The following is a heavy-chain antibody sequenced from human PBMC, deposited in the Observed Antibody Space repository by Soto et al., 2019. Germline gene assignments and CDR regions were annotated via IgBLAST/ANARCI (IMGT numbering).Heavy chain of an antibody. V-gene: IGHV4-34*01. J-gene: IGHJ4*02. CDR2: TNPSGST. CDR3: ARRIVVVITTGYYFDS. Sequence: ETLSLTCAVYGGSLSGYYWSWIRQSPGKGPEWIGETNPSGSTNYNPSLKSRVTISGDTSKNQFSLKLSSVTAADTAVYYCARRIVVVITTGYYFDSWGRGTPVTVSS. CDR1: GGSLSGYY. D-gene: IGHD3-22*01.